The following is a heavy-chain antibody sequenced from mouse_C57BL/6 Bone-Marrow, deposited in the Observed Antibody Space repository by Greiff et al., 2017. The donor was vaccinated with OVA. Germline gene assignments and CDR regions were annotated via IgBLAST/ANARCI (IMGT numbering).Heavy chain of an antibody. J-gene: IGHJ2*01. CDR2: IAPENGDT. CDR3: TTNEGYCPLDD. CDR1: GFNIKDDY. Sequence: VQLQQSGAELVRPGASVKLSCTASGFNIKDDYMHWVKQRPEQGLEWIGWIAPENGDTEYASKFQGTATITADTSSNPAYLQLRSPTSEDTAGYYCTTNEGYCPLDDWGQGTTLTVSS. D-gene: IGHD2-3*01. V-gene: IGHV14-4*01.